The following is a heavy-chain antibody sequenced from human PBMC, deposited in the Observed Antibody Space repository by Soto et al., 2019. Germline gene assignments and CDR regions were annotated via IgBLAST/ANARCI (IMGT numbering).Heavy chain of an antibody. J-gene: IGHJ4*02. D-gene: IGHD4-17*01. Sequence: QVQLVESGGGVVQPGRSLRLSCAASGFTFSNYGMHWVRQAPGKGLEWVAVISYHGSDKYYADSVKGRFTISRDNSKNTLYLQMDSLRAEGTAVYYCAKDHLTTTVTTVGYWGQGTLVTVYS. V-gene: IGHV3-30*18. CDR3: AKDHLTTTVTTVGY. CDR1: GFTFSNYG. CDR2: ISYHGSDK.